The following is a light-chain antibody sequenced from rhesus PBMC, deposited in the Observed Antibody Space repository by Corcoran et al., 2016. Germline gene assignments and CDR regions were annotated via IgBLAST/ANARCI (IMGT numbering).Light chain of an antibody. CDR3: QQYNSAIT. CDR1: QEIVYW. V-gene: IGKV1-21*01. J-gene: IGKJ4*01. CDR2: KAS. Sequence: DIQMTQSPSSLSASVGDRVTITCRASQEIVYWLAWYQQKPGTAPKLLIFKASSLQSGVPSRFSGSGSGTDFTRTSSGMQPEYFATYYCQQYNSAITFGGGTKVEIK.